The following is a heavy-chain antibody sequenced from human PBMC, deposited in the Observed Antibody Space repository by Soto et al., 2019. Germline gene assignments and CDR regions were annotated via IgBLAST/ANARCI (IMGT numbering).Heavy chain of an antibody. CDR2: INPILSMS. CDR1: GDTFTFYS. Sequence: QVQLVQSGAEVKKPGSSVRVSCKASGDTFTFYSINWVRQAPGLGLEWMGRINPILSMSNYAQRFQGRVTMTADKSTSTDYMALSSLRSEDTAMYYCASSYGSGYRAFDYWGQGALVTVSS. J-gene: IGHJ4*02. CDR3: ASSYGSGYRAFDY. V-gene: IGHV1-69*02. D-gene: IGHD3-10*01.